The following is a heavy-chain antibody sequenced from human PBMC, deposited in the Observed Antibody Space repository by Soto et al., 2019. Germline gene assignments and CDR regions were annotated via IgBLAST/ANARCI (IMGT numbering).Heavy chain of an antibody. CDR1: GFTFSSYE. CDR3: ARGGDGSGVYYYYYGKDV. Sequence: EVQLVDSGGGLVQPGGSLRLSCAASGFTFSSYEMNWVRQAPGKGLEWVSYISSSSSTIYYADSVKGRFTISRDNAKHSLYLQISILRDEDTTVYSFARGGDGSGVYYYYYGKDVWGQRTTVTVS. CDR2: ISSSSSTI. D-gene: IGHD3-10*01. J-gene: IGHJ6*02. V-gene: IGHV3-48*03.